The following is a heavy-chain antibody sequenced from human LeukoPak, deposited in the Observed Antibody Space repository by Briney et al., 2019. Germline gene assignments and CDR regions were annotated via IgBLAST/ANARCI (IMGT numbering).Heavy chain of an antibody. D-gene: IGHD2-2*01. CDR3: ARDHGKYCSSTSCYAWYYYGMDV. V-gene: IGHV3-30*04. J-gene: IGHJ6*04. CDR2: ISYGGSNK. CDR1: GFTFSSYA. Sequence: GGSLRLSCAASGFTFSSYAMHWVRQAPGKGLEWVAVISYGGSNKYYADSVKGRFTISRDNSKNTLYLQMNSLRAEDTAVYYCARDHGKYCSSTSCYAWYYYGMDVWGKGTTVTVSS.